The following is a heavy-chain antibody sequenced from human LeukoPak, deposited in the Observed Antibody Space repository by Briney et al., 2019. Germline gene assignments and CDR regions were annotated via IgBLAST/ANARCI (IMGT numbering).Heavy chain of an antibody. CDR1: GYTFTSYG. CDR2: INPNSGGT. Sequence: ASVKVSCKXSGYTFTSYGISWVRQAPGQGLEWMGWINPNSGGTNYSQKFQGRVTMTRDTSISTAYMELSRLRSDDTAVYYCARVLRIVVAPDDAFDIWGQGTMVTVSS. V-gene: IGHV1-2*02. D-gene: IGHD2-2*01. CDR3: ARVLRIVVAPDDAFDI. J-gene: IGHJ3*02.